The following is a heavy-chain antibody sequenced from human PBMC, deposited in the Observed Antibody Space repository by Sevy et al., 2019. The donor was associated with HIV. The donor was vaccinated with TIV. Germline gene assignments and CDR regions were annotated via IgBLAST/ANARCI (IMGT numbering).Heavy chain of an antibody. Sequence: GGSLRLSCAASGFTFDDYAMHWVRQAPGKGLEWVSGISWNSGNIGYADSVKGRFTISRDNAKNSLYLQMNSLRAEDTALYYCAKDSLIWQASNYWGQGTLVTVSS. CDR1: GFTFDDYA. V-gene: IGHV3-9*01. CDR2: ISWNSGNI. J-gene: IGHJ4*02. CDR3: AKDSLIWQASNY.